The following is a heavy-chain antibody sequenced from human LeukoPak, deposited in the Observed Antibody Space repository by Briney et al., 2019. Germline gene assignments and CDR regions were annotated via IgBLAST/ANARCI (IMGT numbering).Heavy chain of an antibody. CDR2: IRSKIYGGTP. J-gene: IGHJ4*02. Sequence: GGSLRLSCTASGVTFGDYAMTWVRQAPGKGLEWVGFIRSKIYGGTPEYAASVKGRFTISRDDSKGIAYLQMNSLNTEETAVYYCTRDQTPYYWGQGTLVTVSS. CDR1: GVTFGDYA. V-gene: IGHV3-49*04. CDR3: TRDQTPYY.